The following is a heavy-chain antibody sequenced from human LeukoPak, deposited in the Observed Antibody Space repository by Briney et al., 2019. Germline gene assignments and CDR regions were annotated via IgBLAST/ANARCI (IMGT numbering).Heavy chain of an antibody. V-gene: IGHV3-7*01. CDR3: ARDPPDRYYYDSSGYLPHDY. CDR2: IKQDGSEK. D-gene: IGHD3-22*01. Sequence: GGSLRLSCAASGFTFSSYWMSWVRQAPGKGLEWVANIKQDGSEKYYVDSVKGRFTISRDNAKNSLYLQMNSLRAEDTAVYYCARDPPDRYYYDSSGYLPHDYWGQGTLVTVSS. J-gene: IGHJ4*02. CDR1: GFTFSSYW.